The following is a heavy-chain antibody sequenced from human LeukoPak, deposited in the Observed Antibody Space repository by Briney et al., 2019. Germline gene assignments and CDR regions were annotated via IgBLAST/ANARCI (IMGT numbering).Heavy chain of an antibody. CDR1: GFTFSSYA. J-gene: IGHJ3*02. CDR3: YGSGSFDI. D-gene: IGHD3-10*01. Sequence: GGSLRLSCAASGFTFSSYAMSWVRQAPGKGLEWVSVISGSGGSTYYADSVKGRFTISRDNSKNTLYLQMSSLRAEDTAVYYCYGSGSFDIWGQGTMVTVSS. V-gene: IGHV3-23*01. CDR2: ISGSGGST.